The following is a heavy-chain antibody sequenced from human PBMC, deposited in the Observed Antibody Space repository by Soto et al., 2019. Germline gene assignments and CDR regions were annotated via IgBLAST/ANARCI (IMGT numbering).Heavy chain of an antibody. CDR2: IWYDGSNK. D-gene: IGHD4-4*01. J-gene: IGHJ6*02. CDR1: GFTFSSYG. V-gene: IGHV3-33*01. Sequence: QVQLVESGGGVVQPGRSLRLSCAASGFTFSSYGMHWVRQAPGKGLEWVAVIWYDGSNKYYADSVKGRFTISRDNSKNTPYLQINSLRAEDMAVYYCAREMVDDYSNYWPMDVWGQGTTVIVSS. CDR3: AREMVDDYSNYWPMDV.